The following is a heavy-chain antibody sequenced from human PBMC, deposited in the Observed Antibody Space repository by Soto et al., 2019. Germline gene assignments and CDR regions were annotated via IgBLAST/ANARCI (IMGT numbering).Heavy chain of an antibody. Sequence: GGSLRLSCVASGFDFRSYEMNWVRQAPGKGLEWVSNIRANDESIYYADSVKGRVSVSRDNAKNSPFLGMNSLRVDDTAVYYCARETLRDAIDIWGQGTMVTVSS. CDR3: ARETLRDAIDI. CDR1: GFDFRSYE. CDR2: IRANDESI. V-gene: IGHV3-48*03. J-gene: IGHJ3*02.